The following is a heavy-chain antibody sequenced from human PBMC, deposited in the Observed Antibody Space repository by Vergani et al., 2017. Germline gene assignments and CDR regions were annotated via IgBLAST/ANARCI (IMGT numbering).Heavy chain of an antibody. J-gene: IGHJ5*02. CDR2: INWNSGSL. CDR3: AKDPSYGDYLFDTNWFDP. Sequence: EVQLVESGGGLVQPGRSLRLSCAASGFTFDDYAMHWVRQAPGKGLEWVSGINWNSGSLGYADSVKGRFTISRDNAKNSLYLQMNSLRAEDTALYYCAKDPSYGDYLFDTNWFDPWGQGTLVTVSS. D-gene: IGHD4-17*01. CDR1: GFTFDDYA. V-gene: IGHV3-9*01.